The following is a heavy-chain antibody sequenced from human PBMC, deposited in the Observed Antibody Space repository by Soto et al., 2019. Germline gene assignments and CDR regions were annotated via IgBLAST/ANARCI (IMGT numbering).Heavy chain of an antibody. V-gene: IGHV3-23*01. CDR1: GFSFSTYA. Sequence: EVHLLESGGGLVQPGGSLRLSCAAAGFSFSTYAMTWVRQAPGRGLEWVSTISGSGVSTYYADSVKGRFTISRDNSRNTLYLQMNGLRAEDSAVYYCAKRGYCSGGTCFGDYFQHWGQGTLVTASS. CDR2: ISGSGVST. D-gene: IGHD2-15*01. CDR3: AKRGYCSGGTCFGDYFQH. J-gene: IGHJ1*01.